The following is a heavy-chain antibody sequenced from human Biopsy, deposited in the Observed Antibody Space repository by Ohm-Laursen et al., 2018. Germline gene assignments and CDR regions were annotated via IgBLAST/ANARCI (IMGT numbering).Heavy chain of an antibody. CDR2: IRRNSAII. D-gene: IGHD1-26*01. CDR3: ARDRGGARYGMDV. Sequence: SLRLSCTAPGFTFDGYGMHWVRQPPGKGLEWVSGIRRNSAIIDYADSVRGRFTISRDNARRFLFLQMNNLKSEDTAFYYCARDRGGARYGMDVWGRGTTVTVSS. CDR1: GFTFDGYG. J-gene: IGHJ6*02. V-gene: IGHV3-9*01.